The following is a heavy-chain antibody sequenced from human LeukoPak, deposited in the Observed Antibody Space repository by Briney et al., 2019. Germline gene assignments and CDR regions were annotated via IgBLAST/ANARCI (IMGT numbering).Heavy chain of an antibody. D-gene: IGHD4-17*01. J-gene: IGHJ6*02. CDR3: ANLYGDSSNGMDV. V-gene: IGHV3-23*01. Sequence: GGSLRLSCAASGFTFSSYAMSWVRQAPGKGLEWVSAISGSGGTTYYADSVKGRFTISRDNSKNTLFLQMNSLRAEDTAVYFCANLYGDSSNGMDVWGQGTTVTVSS. CDR2: ISGSGGTT. CDR1: GFTFSSYA.